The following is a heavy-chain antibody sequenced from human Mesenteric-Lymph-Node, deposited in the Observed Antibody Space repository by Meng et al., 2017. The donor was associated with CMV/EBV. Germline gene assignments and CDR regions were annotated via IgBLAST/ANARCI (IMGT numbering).Heavy chain of an antibody. CDR3: ARDYGDYVPYFDY. J-gene: IGHJ4*02. CDR1: EFTFSNAW. D-gene: IGHD4-17*01. V-gene: IGHV3-11*04. CDR2: MSSSGSTI. Sequence: GGSLRLSCAASEFTFSNAWMSWIRQAPGKGLEWVSYMSSSGSTIHYADSVKGRFSISRDNAKNSLYLQMNSLRAEDTAVYYCARDYGDYVPYFDYWGQGTLVTVSS.